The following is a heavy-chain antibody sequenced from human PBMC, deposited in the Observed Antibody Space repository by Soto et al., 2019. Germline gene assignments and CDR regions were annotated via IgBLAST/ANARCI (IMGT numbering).Heavy chain of an antibody. Sequence: GASVKVSFKASGYTFTGYYMHWVRQAPGQGLEWMGWINPNSGGTNYAQKFQGRVTMTRDTSISTAYMELSRLRSDDTAVYYCARNSRRTTVTTNNWFDPWGQGTLVTVSS. V-gene: IGHV1-2*02. CDR3: ARNSRRTTVTTNNWFDP. CDR1: GYTFTGYY. J-gene: IGHJ5*02. CDR2: INPNSGGT. D-gene: IGHD4-17*01.